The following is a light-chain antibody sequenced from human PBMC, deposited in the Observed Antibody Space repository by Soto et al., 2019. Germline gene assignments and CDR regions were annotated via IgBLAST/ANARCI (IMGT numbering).Light chain of an antibody. J-gene: IGKJ5*01. V-gene: IGKV3-11*01. CDR3: QQYNIWPWR. CDR2: DAS. Sequence: EIVLTQSPTPLSFSPGARSTLSCRASQSVSGYLAWYQQKPGQAPRLLIYDASNRATGIPARFSGSGSGTDFTLTISSLQSEDFAVYYCQQYNIWPWRFAQGTRLEV. CDR1: QSVSGY.